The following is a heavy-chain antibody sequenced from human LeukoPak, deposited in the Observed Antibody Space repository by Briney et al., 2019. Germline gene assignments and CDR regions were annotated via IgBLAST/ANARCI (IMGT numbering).Heavy chain of an antibody. V-gene: IGHV4-61*01. Sequence: SETLSLTCTVSGGSVNTGTYYWNWIRQPPGKGLEWIGYIYYSGSTNYNPSLKSRVTISVDTSKNQFSLKLSSVTAADTAVYYCARDRVRGNSNPYFDYWGQGTLVTVSS. J-gene: IGHJ4*02. CDR1: GGSVNTGTYY. CDR3: ARDRVRGNSNPYFDY. CDR2: IYYSGST. D-gene: IGHD4-11*01.